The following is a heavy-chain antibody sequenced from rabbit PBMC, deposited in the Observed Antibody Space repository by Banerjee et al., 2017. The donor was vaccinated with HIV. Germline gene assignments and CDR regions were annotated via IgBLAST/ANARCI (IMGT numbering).Heavy chain of an antibody. V-gene: IGHV1S40*01. CDR3: ARDAGSYAYGYNM. Sequence: QSLEESGGDLVKPGASLTLTCTASGIDFSSRYWMCWVRQAPGKGLEWIACIYAGSSGSTYYASWAKGRFTISKTSSTTVTLQMTSLTAADTATYFCARDAGSYAYGYNMRGQGTLVTVS. CDR2: IYAGSSGST. J-gene: IGHJ3*01. CDR1: GIDFSSRYW. D-gene: IGHD6-1*01.